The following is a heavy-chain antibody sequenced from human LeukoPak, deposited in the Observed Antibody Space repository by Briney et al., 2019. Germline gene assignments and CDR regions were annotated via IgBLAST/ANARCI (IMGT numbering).Heavy chain of an antibody. CDR1: GFTFSSYA. CDR3: TKAISYSDYRRDWFDP. V-gene: IGHV3-23*01. J-gene: IGHJ5*02. D-gene: IGHD4-11*01. Sequence: PGGSLRLSCAASGFTFSSYAMSWVRQAPGKGLEWVSAISGSGGSTYYADSVKGRFTISRDNSKNTLYLQRNSLRAEDTAVYYCTKAISYSDYRRDWFDPGGQGTLVTVSS. CDR2: ISGSGGST.